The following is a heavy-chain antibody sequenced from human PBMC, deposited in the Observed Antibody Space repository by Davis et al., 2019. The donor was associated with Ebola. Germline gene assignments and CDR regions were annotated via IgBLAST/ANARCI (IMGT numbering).Heavy chain of an antibody. J-gene: IGHJ4*02. Sequence: PGGSLRLSCAASGFTFSSYAMSWVRQAPGKGLEWVSAISGSGGTTYYADSVKGRFTISRDNSKNTLYLQMNSLRAEDTAVYYCAKNYDFWSGSPFDYWGQGTLVTVSS. CDR1: GFTFSSYA. CDR3: AKNYDFWSGSPFDY. V-gene: IGHV3-23*01. D-gene: IGHD3-3*01. CDR2: ISGSGGTT.